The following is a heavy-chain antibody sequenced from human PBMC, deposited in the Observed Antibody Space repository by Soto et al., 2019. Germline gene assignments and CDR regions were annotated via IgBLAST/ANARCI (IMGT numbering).Heavy chain of an antibody. CDR1: GFTFSSYS. Sequence: PGGSLRLSCVVSGFTFSSYSMNWVRQAPGKGLEWVSYISSHSSYIYYADSVKGRFTISRDNAKNSLYLQMNSLRAEDTAVYYCARDKLYYNDISGRPLNAFDVWGQGTMVTVSS. D-gene: IGHD3-22*01. V-gene: IGHV3-21*01. J-gene: IGHJ3*01. CDR2: ISSHSSYI. CDR3: ARDKLYYNDISGRPLNAFDV.